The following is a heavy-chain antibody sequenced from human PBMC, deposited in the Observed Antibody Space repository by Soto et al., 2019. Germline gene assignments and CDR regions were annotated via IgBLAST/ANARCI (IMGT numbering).Heavy chain of an antibody. D-gene: IGHD2-21*02. CDR3: ARQEAYCGGDCYSGAFDI. Sequence: GESLKISCKGSGYSFTSYWISWVRQMPGKGLEWMGRIDPSDSYTNYSPSFQGHVTISADKSISTAYLQWSSLKASDTAMYYCARQEAYCGGDCYSGAFDIWGQGTMVTVSS. CDR1: GYSFTSYW. CDR2: IDPSDSYT. V-gene: IGHV5-10-1*01. J-gene: IGHJ3*02.